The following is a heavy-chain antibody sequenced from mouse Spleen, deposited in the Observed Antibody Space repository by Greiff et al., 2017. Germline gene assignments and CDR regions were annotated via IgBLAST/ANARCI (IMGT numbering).Heavy chain of an antibody. CDR3: ARSVTGTYAMDY. D-gene: IGHD4-1*01. J-gene: IGHJ4*01. V-gene: IGHV3-8*02. CDR1: GDSITSGY. Sequence: EVKLVESGPSLVKPSQTLSLTCSVTGDSITSGYWNWIRKFPGNKLEYMGYISYSGSTYYTPSLKSRISITRDTSKNQYYLQLNSVTTEDTATYYCARSVTGTYAMDYWGQGTSVTVSS. CDR2: ISYSGST.